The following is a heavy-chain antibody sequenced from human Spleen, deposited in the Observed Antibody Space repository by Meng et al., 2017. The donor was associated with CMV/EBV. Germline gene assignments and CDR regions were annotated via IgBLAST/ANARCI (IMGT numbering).Heavy chain of an antibody. Sequence: SVKVSCKASGYTFSRFDINWVRQATGQGLEWMGGIVPIFGTANYAQDFQGRATITADESTSTVYMELRGLRSEDTAVYYCARDHSDDGTGYYYVGWFDPWGQGTLVTVSS. V-gene: IGHV1-69*13. CDR2: IVPIFGTA. CDR3: ARDHSDDGTGYYYVGWFDP. J-gene: IGHJ5*02. D-gene: IGHD3-22*01. CDR1: GYTFSRFD.